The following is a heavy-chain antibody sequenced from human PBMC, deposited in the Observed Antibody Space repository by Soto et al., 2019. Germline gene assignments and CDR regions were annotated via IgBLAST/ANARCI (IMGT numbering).Heavy chain of an antibody. D-gene: IGHD3-10*01. CDR2: IHYSGSV. Sequence: LTCTVSRDSMSGYYWSWIRQPPGKGLEWIGYIHYSGSVNYNPSLKSRVTMSVDTSKNQFSLKLTSVTAEDTAVYYCARYQMRARGPAFNYWGQGIQVTVS. J-gene: IGHJ4*02. V-gene: IGHV4-59*08. CDR3: ARYQMRARGPAFNY. CDR1: RDSMSGYY.